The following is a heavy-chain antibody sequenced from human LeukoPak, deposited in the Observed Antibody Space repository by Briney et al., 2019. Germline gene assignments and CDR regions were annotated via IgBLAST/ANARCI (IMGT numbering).Heavy chain of an antibody. V-gene: IGHV3-7*01. CDR3: AHSGSYIDY. J-gene: IGHJ4*02. CDR1: GFTFSNYW. Sequence: AGPLRLSCAASGFTFSNYWMTLFPQAPGKGLESVANIKQDGSEKNYVDSVKGRFTISRDNAKNSLYLQMNSLRAEDTAVYYCAHSGSYIDYWGQGTLVTVSS. CDR2: IKQDGSEK. D-gene: IGHD1-26*01.